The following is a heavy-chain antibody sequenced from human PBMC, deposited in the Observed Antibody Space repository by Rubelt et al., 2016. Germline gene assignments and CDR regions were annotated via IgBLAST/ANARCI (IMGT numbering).Heavy chain of an antibody. V-gene: IGHV3-33*01. D-gene: IGHD2-15*01. CDR1: GFTFSSYG. J-gene: IGHJ4*02. Sequence: VQLLESGGGLVQPGGSLRLSCAASGFTFSSYGMHWVRQAPGKGLEWVAVIWYDGSNKYYADSVKGRFTISRDNSKNTLYLQMNSLRAEDTAVYYCARDSLSAGIPTGYWDYWDQGTLVTVSS. CDR2: IWYDGSNK. CDR3: ARDSLSAGIPTGYWDY.